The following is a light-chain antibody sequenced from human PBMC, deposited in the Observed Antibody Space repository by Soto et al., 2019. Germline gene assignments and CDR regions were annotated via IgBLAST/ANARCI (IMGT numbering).Light chain of an antibody. J-gene: IGKJ1*01. Sequence: EIVMTQSPATLSVSPGERATLSCRASQSVSSNLAWYQQKPGQAHRLLIYGASTRATGIPARFIGSGSGTEFTLTISSLQSEDFAVYYCQQYNNWWTFGQGTKVEIK. CDR2: GAS. V-gene: IGKV3-15*01. CDR1: QSVSSN. CDR3: QQYNNWWT.